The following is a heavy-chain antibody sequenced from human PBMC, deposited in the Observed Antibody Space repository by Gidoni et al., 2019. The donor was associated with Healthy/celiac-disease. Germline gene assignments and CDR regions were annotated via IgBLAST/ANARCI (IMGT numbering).Heavy chain of an antibody. Sequence: QLQLQESGPGLVKPSETLSLTCTGSGGSISSSSYYWGWIRQPPGKGLEWIGSIYYSGSTYYNPSLKSRVTISVDTSKNQFSLKLSSVTAADTAVYYCARIRFLEWLLLDYYYGMDVWGQGTTVTVCS. CDR3: ARIRFLEWLLLDYYYGMDV. D-gene: IGHD3-3*01. J-gene: IGHJ6*02. CDR1: GGSISSSSYY. CDR2: IYYSGST. V-gene: IGHV4-39*01.